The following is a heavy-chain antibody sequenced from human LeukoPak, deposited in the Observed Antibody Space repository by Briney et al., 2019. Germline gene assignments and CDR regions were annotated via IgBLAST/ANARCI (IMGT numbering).Heavy chain of an antibody. CDR2: ISAYNGNT. CDR1: GYTFTGYY. CDR3: ARGTRYCTNGVCYLDY. D-gene: IGHD2-8*01. V-gene: IGHV1-18*04. J-gene: IGHJ4*02. Sequence: GASVKVSCKASGYTFTGYYMHWVRQAPGQGLEWMGWISAYNGNTNYVQKLQGRVTMTTDTSTSTAYMELRSLRSDDTAVYYCARGTRYCTNGVCYLDYWGQGTLVTVSS.